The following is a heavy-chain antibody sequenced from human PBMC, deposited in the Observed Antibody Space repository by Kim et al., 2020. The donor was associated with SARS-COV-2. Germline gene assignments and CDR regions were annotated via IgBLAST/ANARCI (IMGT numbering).Heavy chain of an antibody. CDR3: ARSSGYYSYYYYYMDV. V-gene: IGHV4-59*01. J-gene: IGHJ6*03. CDR2: IYYSGST. D-gene: IGHD3-22*01. CDR1: GGSISSYY. Sequence: SETLSLTCTVSGGSISSYYWSWIRQPPGKGLEWIGYIYYSGSTNYNPSLKSRVTISVDTSKNQFSLKLSSVTAADTAVYYCARSSGYYSYYYYYMDVWGKGTTVTVSS.